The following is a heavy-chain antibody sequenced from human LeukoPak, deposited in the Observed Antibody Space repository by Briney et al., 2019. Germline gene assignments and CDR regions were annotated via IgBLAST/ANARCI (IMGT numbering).Heavy chain of an antibody. CDR1: GGSVSSGSYY. J-gene: IGHJ3*02. CDR2: IHYSGST. Sequence: SETLSLTCTVSGGSVSSGSYYWSWIRQPPGKGLEWIGYIHYSGSTNYNPSLKSRVTISVDTSKNQFSLKLSSVTAADTAVYYCARGLLGDDAFDIWGQGTMVTVSS. V-gene: IGHV4-61*01. CDR3: ARGLLGDDAFDI.